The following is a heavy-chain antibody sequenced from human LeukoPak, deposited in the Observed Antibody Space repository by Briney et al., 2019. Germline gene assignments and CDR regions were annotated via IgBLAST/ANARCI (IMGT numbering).Heavy chain of an antibody. CDR3: ARGPADSSGWGFDY. V-gene: IGHV1-8*01. D-gene: IGHD6-19*01. CDR1: GYTFTSYD. CDR2: MNPNSGNT. Sequence: GASVKVSCKASGYTFTSYDINWVRQATGQGLEWMGWMNPNSGNTGYAQKFQGRVTMTRNTSISTAYMELSSLRSEDTAVYYCARGPADSSGWGFDYWGQGTLVTVSS. J-gene: IGHJ4*02.